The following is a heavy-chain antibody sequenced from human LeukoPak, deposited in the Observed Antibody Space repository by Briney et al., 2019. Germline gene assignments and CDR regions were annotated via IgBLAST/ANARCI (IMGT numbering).Heavy chain of an antibody. J-gene: IGHJ4*02. Sequence: PGGSLRLSCAASGFTFTNDFMTWVRQAPGKGLEWVANMKVDGSDIHYVDSVKGRFTISSDNARSSLYLQMNTLRVADTAVYYCARDQSSGYFDYWGQGTLVTVSS. V-gene: IGHV3-7*01. CDR3: ARDQSSGYFDY. CDR2: MKVDGSDI. D-gene: IGHD3-22*01. CDR1: GFTFTNDF.